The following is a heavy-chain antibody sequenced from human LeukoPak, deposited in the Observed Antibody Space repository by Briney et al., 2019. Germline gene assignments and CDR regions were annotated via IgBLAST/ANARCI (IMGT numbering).Heavy chain of an antibody. CDR2: ISDDGSKT. V-gene: IGHV3-30*03. CDR3: ARVFLTTGWYYFDH. J-gene: IGHJ4*02. CDR1: GFXFSRSA. Sequence: PGRSLRLSCVASGFXFSRSAMHWVRQAPGEGLEWVAVISDDGSKTNYAASMKGRFTISRDNSKNTLYLQMSTLRAEDTAVYYCARVFLTTGWYYFDHWGQGTLVTVSS. D-gene: IGHD6-19*01.